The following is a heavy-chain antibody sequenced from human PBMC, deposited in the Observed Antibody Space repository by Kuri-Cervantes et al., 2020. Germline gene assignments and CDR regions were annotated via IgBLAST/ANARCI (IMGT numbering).Heavy chain of an antibody. CDR2: ISYDGSNK. Sequence: GGSLRLSCAASGFTFSSYAMHWVRQAPGKGLEWVAVISYDGSNKYYADSVKGRFTISRDNSKNTLYLQMNSLRAEDTAVYYCASWGGLFKWGQGTLVTVSS. CDR3: ASWGGLFK. V-gene: IGHV3-30*04. CDR1: GFTFSSYA. J-gene: IGHJ4*02. D-gene: IGHD3-16*01.